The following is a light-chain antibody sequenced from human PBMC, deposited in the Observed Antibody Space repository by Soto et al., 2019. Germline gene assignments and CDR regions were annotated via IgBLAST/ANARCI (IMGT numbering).Light chain of an antibody. J-gene: IGKJ2*01. V-gene: IGKV1-39*01. Sequence: DMQMTQSPSSLSASVGDRVTITCRPSQTIDNYLNWYQHKPGKAPKLLIYGASTLQSGVSSRFTGSASGTDFTLTIDKLQAEDFATYYCQQTYTLPFAFGQGTKLEI. CDR1: QTIDNY. CDR3: QQTYTLPFA. CDR2: GAS.